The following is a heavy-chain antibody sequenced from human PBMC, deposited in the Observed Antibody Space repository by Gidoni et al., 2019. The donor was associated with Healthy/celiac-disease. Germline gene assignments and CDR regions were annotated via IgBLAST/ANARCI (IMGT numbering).Heavy chain of an antibody. CDR1: GFTFSSYE. D-gene: IGHD5-18*01. Sequence: EVQLVESGGGLVQPGGSLRLSCAASGFTFSSYEMNWVRQAPGKGLEWVSYISSSGSTIYYADSVKGRFTISRDNAKNSLYLQMNSLRAEDTAVYYCARDSYLDPAKGLGPDYWGQGTLVTVSS. CDR3: ARDSYLDPAKGLGPDY. CDR2: ISSSGSTI. V-gene: IGHV3-48*03. J-gene: IGHJ4*02.